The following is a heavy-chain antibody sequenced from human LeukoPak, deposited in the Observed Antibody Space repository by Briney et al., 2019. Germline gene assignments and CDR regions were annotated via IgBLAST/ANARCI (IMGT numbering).Heavy chain of an antibody. V-gene: IGHV3-30*04. CDR1: AFTFSRYA. J-gene: IGHJ4*02. D-gene: IGHD3-10*01. CDR2: ISYDGSHK. Sequence: GGSLRLSCAASAFTFSRYAMHWVRQAPGKGLECVTLISYDGSHKDYADSVKGRFTISRDNSKNTLYLQMNSLRAEDTAVYYCVRDYYYGSGNDYWGQGTLVTVSS. CDR3: VRDYYYGSGNDY.